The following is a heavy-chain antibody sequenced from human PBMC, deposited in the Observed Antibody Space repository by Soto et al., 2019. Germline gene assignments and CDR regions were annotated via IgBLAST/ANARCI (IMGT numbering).Heavy chain of an antibody. Sequence: GGSLRLSCAASGFTFSSYAMHWVRQAPGKGLEWVAVISYDGSNKYYADSVKGRFTISRDNSKNTLYLQMNSLRAEDTAVYYCARDSQGPNDYWGQGTLVTVSS. CDR2: ISYDGSNK. CDR1: GFTFSSYA. CDR3: ARDSQGPNDY. J-gene: IGHJ4*02. V-gene: IGHV3-30-3*01.